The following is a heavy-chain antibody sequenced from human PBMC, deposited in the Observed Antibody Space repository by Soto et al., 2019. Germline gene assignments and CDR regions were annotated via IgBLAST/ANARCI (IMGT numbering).Heavy chain of an antibody. J-gene: IGHJ4*02. CDR2: ITSDTKTI. CDR1: GFTFSIYS. CDR3: ARSVEGHFDY. Sequence: EVQLVESGGNLVQPGGSLRLSCAASGFTFSIYSMNWVRQAPGKGLEWSAYITSDTKTIKYADSVKGRFTISRDNGKNSVYLHMNSLRDEDTAVYYCARSVEGHFDYWGQGTVVTVST. D-gene: IGHD6-19*01. V-gene: IGHV3-48*02.